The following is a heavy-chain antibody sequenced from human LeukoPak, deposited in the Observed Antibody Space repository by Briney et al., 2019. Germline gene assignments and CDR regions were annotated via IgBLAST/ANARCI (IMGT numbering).Heavy chain of an antibody. V-gene: IGHV3-23*01. Sequence: GGSLRLCCAASGFTFSSYAMSWVRQAPGKGLEWVSAISGSGGSTYYADSVKGRFTLSRDNSKNTLYLQMNSLRAEDTAVYYCVKGSGSYYASRFDYWGQGTLVTVSS. D-gene: IGHD3-10*01. CDR3: VKGSGSYYASRFDY. CDR1: GFTFSSYA. J-gene: IGHJ4*02. CDR2: ISGSGGST.